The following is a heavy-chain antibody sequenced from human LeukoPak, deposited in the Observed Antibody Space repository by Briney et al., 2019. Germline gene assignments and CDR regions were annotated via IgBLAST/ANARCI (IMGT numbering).Heavy chain of an antibody. Sequence: TGGSLRLSCVGSGFTFSRDWMTWVRQAPGKGLEWVANIKPAESEKYYVDSVKGRFTISRDNAKNSLYLQMNSLRAEDTAVYYCARDFLESKGIFFDYWGQGTLVTVSS. V-gene: IGHV3-7*01. CDR1: GFTFSRDW. CDR3: ARDFLESKGIFFDY. D-gene: IGHD1-1*01. J-gene: IGHJ4*02. CDR2: IKPAESEK.